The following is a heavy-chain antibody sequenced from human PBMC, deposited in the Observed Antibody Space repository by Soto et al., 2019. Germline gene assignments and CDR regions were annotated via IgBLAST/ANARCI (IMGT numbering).Heavy chain of an antibody. V-gene: IGHV6-1*01. D-gene: IGHD3-22*01. CDR1: GDSVSSNSAA. CDR3: ASAYYDSSGYYSPPYFDY. J-gene: IGHJ4*02. Sequence: SQTLSLTCAISGDSVSSNSAAWNWIRQSPSRGLEWLGRTYYRSKWYNDYAVSVKSRITIHPDTSKNQFSLKLSSVTAADTAVYYCASAYYDSSGYYSPPYFDYWGQGTLVTVSS. CDR2: TYYRSKWYN.